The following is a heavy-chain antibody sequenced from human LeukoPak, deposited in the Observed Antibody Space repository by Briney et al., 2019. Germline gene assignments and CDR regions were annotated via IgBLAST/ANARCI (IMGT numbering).Heavy chain of an antibody. CDR1: GGTFSSYA. Sequence: ASVKVSCKASGGTFSSYAISWVRQAPGQGLEWMGGIIPIFGTANYAQKFQGRVTITTDESTSTAYMELSSLRSEDTAVYYCARGSGHCSSTSCCHFDSWGQGTLVTVSS. D-gene: IGHD2-2*01. CDR3: ARGSGHCSSTSCCHFDS. V-gene: IGHV1-69*05. CDR2: IIPIFGTA. J-gene: IGHJ4*02.